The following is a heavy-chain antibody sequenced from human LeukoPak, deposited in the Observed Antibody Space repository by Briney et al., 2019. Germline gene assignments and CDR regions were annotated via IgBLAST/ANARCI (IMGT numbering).Heavy chain of an antibody. CDR1: GGSISSYY. CDR3: ARASLMKPPYYYYYMDV. V-gene: IGHV4-4*07. Sequence: SETLSLTCTVSGGSISSYYWSWIRQPAGKGLEWIGRIYTSGSTNYNPSLKRRVTMSVDTSKNQFSLKLSPVPAADTAVYYCARASLMKPPYYYYYMDVWGKGTTVTVSS. J-gene: IGHJ6*03. CDR2: IYTSGST. D-gene: IGHD3-16*01.